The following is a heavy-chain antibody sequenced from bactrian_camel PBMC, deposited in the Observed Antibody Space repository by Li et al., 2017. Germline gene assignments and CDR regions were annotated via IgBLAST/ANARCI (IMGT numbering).Heavy chain of an antibody. Sequence: HVQLVESGGGSVQAGGSLRVSCLVSGLTYTMSEYRFGWFRQAPGKEREGVAAFGRDGSSIYANSLKGRFSISKDNARNWLDLQMDSLEPGDTARYYCAADRRRHGPPSLRPGDYSVRGQETQVTVS. J-gene: IGHJ4*01. CDR1: GLTYTMSEYR. D-gene: IGHD2*01. CDR3: AADRRRHGPPSLRPGDYSV. V-gene: IGHV3S53*01. CDR2: FGRDGSS.